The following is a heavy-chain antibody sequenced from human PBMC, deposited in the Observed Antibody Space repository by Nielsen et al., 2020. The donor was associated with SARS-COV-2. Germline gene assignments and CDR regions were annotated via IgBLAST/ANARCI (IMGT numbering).Heavy chain of an antibody. D-gene: IGHD5-24*01. Sequence: GGSLRLSCAASGFSFSTYGMNWVRQAPGKGLEWVSSISRSSAYIYYGESVKGRFTISRDNSKNTLYLQMNSLRAEDTAVYYCAKDLQDGYNSADIDYWGQGTLVTVSS. V-gene: IGHV3-21*01. CDR2: ISRSSAYI. CDR1: GFSFSTYG. J-gene: IGHJ4*02. CDR3: AKDLQDGYNSADIDY.